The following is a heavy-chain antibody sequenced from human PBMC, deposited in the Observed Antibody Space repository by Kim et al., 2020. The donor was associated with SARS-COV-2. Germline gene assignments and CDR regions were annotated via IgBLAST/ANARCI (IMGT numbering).Heavy chain of an antibody. CDR3: ARCITMVGGAKARYFDY. D-gene: IGHD3-10*01. CDR2: MNPNSGNT. Sequence: GASVKVSCKASGYTFTAYDINWVRQAPGQGPEWMGWMNPNSGNTGYADKFKGKFTMATDTSMSTAYMEFHSLTSEDTAVYYCARCITMVGGAKARYFDYWGQGTLVTVSS. J-gene: IGHJ4*02. V-gene: IGHV1-8*01. CDR1: GYTFTAYD.